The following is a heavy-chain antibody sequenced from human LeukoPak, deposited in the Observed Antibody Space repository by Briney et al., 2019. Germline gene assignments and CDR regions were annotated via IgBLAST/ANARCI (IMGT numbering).Heavy chain of an antibody. Sequence: GGSLILSCAASGFTFSNSGMHWVRQAPGKGLEWVAFIRYDGSNKYYEDSVKGRFTVSRDNSKNTLYLQMSSLRAEDTAVYHCAKDLLRSAYDYWGQGTLVTVSS. D-gene: IGHD6-19*01. CDR2: IRYDGSNK. V-gene: IGHV3-30*02. CDR1: GFTFSNSG. CDR3: AKDLLRSAYDY. J-gene: IGHJ4*02.